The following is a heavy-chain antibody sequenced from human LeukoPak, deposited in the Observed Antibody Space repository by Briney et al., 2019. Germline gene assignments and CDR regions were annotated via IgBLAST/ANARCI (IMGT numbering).Heavy chain of an antibody. CDR1: GFTFSDYS. J-gene: IGHJ4*02. CDR2: ISSGSRSM. CDR3: ARDYFYCGGDCFVDY. D-gene: IGHD2-21*02. Sequence: GGSLRLSCATSGFTFSDYSMNWVRQAPGKGLEWVSSISSGSRSMYCADSVKGRFTISRDNAKNSLYLQMNSLRAEDTAVYYCARDYFYCGGDCFVDYWGQGTLVSVSS. V-gene: IGHV3-21*01.